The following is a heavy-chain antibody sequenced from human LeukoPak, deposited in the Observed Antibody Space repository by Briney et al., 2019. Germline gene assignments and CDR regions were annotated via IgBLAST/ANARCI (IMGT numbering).Heavy chain of an antibody. CDR1: GFNVSANY. CDR3: AYGALGY. CDR2: INSVGTT. Sequence: GGSLRLSCAVSGFNVSANYVTWVSQAPGKGLEWVSLINSVGTTYYSDSVKGRFIISRDTSKNTFYLQMNSLRAEDTAVYYCAYGALGYWGQGTLVTVSS. D-gene: IGHD4-17*01. V-gene: IGHV3-66*01. J-gene: IGHJ4*02.